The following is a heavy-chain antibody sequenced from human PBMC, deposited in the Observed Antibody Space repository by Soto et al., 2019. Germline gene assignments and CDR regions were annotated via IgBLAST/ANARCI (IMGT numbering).Heavy chain of an antibody. D-gene: IGHD1-20*01. J-gene: IGHJ4*02. CDR3: ASSNNHIPSEH. V-gene: IGHV4-30-4*01. Sequence: QVQLQESGPGLVKPSQTLSLTCTVSGGSISSGAYYWSWIRQPPGKGLEWIGYIYYSGFTYYMPSVNSRLAMSVDTIKNQLSLKLSSVIAADTAVYYRASSNNHIPSEHWGQGTLVTVSS. CDR1: GGSISSGAYY. CDR2: IYYSGFT.